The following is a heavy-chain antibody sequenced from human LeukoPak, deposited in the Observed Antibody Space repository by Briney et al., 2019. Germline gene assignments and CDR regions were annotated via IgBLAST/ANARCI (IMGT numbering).Heavy chain of an antibody. CDR1: GFTFSSNW. Sequence: GGSLRLSCAASGFTFSSNWMSWVRQAPGKGLEWVANIKQDESEKYYVDSVKGRFTTSRDNAENSLYLQMNSLRAEDTAVYYCARDITMIVLLITGSFDYWGQGTLVTVSS. CDR2: IKQDESEK. D-gene: IGHD3-22*01. V-gene: IGHV3-7*01. CDR3: ARDITMIVLLITGSFDY. J-gene: IGHJ4*02.